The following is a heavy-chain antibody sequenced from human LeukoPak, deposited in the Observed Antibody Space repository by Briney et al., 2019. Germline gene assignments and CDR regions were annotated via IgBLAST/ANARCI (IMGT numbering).Heavy chain of an antibody. CDR2: IYSGGST. V-gene: IGHV3-53*01. CDR3: AKRSGDSRGLSGMDV. Sequence: GGSLRLSCAASGFTVSSNYMSWVRQAPGKGLEWVSVIYSGGSTYYADSVKGRFTISRDNSKNTLYLQMNSLRAEDTAVYYCAKRSGDSRGLSGMDVWGQGTTVTVSS. CDR1: GFTVSSNY. J-gene: IGHJ6*02. D-gene: IGHD2-15*01.